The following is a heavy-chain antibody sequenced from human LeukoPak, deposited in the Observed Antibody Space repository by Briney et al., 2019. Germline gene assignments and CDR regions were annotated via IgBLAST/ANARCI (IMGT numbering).Heavy chain of an antibody. Sequence: SETLSLTCTVSGGSISSSSYYWGWIRQPPGKGLEWIGSIYYGGSTYYNPSLKSRVTISVDTSKNQFSLKLSSVTAADTAVYYCGVVQLAHFDYWGQGTLVTVSS. D-gene: IGHD6-13*01. CDR3: GVVQLAHFDY. J-gene: IGHJ4*02. CDR1: GGSISSSSYY. V-gene: IGHV4-39*01. CDR2: IYYGGST.